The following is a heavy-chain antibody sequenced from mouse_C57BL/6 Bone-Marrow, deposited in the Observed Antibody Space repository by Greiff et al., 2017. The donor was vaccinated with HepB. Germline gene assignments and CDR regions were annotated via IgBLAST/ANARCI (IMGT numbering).Heavy chain of an antibody. CDR3: ARNRYGSSYWYFDV. D-gene: IGHD1-1*01. CDR1: GYTFTDYN. V-gene: IGHV1-18*01. J-gene: IGHJ1*03. Sequence: VQLQQSGPELVKPGASVKIPCKASGYTFTDYNMDWVKQSHGKSLEWIGDINPNNGGTIYNQKFKGKATLTVDKSSSTAYMELRSLTSEDTAVYYCARNRYGSSYWYFDVWGTGTTVTVSS. CDR2: INPNNGGT.